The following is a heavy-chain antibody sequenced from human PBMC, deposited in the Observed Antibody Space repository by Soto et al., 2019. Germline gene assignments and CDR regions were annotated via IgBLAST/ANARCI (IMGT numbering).Heavy chain of an antibody. D-gene: IGHD4-17*01. V-gene: IGHV3-30*18. CDR3: AKDHLTTTVTTVGY. J-gene: IGHJ4*02. Sequence: QVQLVESGGGVVQPGRSLRLSCGASGFTFSNYGMHWVRQAPGKGLEWVAVISYHGSDKYYADSVKGRFTISRDNSKNTLYLQMDSLRAEDTAVYYCAKDHLTTTVTTVGYWGQGTLVTVSS. CDR2: ISYHGSDK. CDR1: GFTFSNYG.